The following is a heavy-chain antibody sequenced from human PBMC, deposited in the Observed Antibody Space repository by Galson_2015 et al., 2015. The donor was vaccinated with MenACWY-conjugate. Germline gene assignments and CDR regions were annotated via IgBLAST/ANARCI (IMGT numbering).Heavy chain of an antibody. V-gene: IGHV2-5*02. D-gene: IGHD3-16*01. CDR3: AHRVPVPLGDLLFNWFDP. CDR1: GSSLNRRGVA. J-gene: IGHJ5*02. CDR2: LHWDGSQ. Sequence: PALVKPTQTLTVTCTFSGSSLNRRGVAVAWVRQPPAKALQWLGSLHWDGSQRYSPSLKNRIKITQDASKNLVLLTMTDMDPVDTATYYCAHRVPVPLGDLLFNWFDPWGQGVLVTVSS.